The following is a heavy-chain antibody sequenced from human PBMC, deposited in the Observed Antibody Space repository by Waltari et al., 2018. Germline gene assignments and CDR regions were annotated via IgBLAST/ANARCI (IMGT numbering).Heavy chain of an antibody. D-gene: IGHD7-27*01. CDR2: SYHSGST. V-gene: IGHV4-30-2*06. CDR3: AREAGQLGIDY. Sequence: QLQLQESGSGLVKPSQTLSLTCAVPGGSISCGYSWSWIRQSPGKGLEWIGYSYHSGSTSYNPSLKSRVTISVDKSKNQFSLKLNSVTAADTAVYYCAREAGQLGIDYWGQGILVTVSS. J-gene: IGHJ4*02. CDR1: GGSISCGYS.